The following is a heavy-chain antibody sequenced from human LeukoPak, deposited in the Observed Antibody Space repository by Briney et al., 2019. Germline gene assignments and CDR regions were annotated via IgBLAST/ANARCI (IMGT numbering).Heavy chain of an antibody. D-gene: IGHD2-2*01. J-gene: IGHJ6*04. V-gene: IGHV1-69*06. CDR2: IIPIFGTA. Sequence: ASVKVSCKASGGTFSSYAISWVRQAPGQGLEWMGGIIPIFGTANYAQKFQGRVTITADKSTSTAYMELSSLRSEDTAVYYCARVLGVVPAAMSYYGMDVWGIGTTVTVSS. CDR1: GGTFSSYA. CDR3: ARVLGVVPAAMSYYGMDV.